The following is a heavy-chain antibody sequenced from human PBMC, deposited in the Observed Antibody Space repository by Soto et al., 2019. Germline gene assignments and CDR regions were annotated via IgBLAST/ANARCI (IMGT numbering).Heavy chain of an antibody. Sequence: QVQLQESGPGLVKPSQTLSLTCTVSGGSISSGGYYWSWIRQHPGKGLEWSGYIYYSGSTYYNPSLKSRVTISVDTSKNQFSLKLSSVTAADTAVYYCARDGRTTRLKNWEWFDPWGQGTLVTVSS. J-gene: IGHJ5*02. D-gene: IGHD7-27*01. CDR1: GGSISSGGYY. CDR2: IYYSGST. V-gene: IGHV4-31*03. CDR3: ARDGRTTRLKNWEWFDP.